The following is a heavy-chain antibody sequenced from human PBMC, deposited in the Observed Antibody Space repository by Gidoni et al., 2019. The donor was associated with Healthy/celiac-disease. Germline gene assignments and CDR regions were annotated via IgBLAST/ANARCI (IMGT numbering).Heavy chain of an antibody. V-gene: IGHV3-21*01. CDR2: ISNRSSYR. CDR1: GFTFSIHS. Sequence: EVQLVASVGCLVKPGGSLSLSCASSGFTFSIHSVDWVRQAPGKGLEWVQCISNRSSYRYYAESVKGRFTITKDNAKNALYLQMNSRRAEETAVYYCASLVGAPPNDAFDNWGQGTMVTVSS. J-gene: IGHJ3*02. CDR3: ASLVGAPPNDAFDN. D-gene: IGHD1-26*01.